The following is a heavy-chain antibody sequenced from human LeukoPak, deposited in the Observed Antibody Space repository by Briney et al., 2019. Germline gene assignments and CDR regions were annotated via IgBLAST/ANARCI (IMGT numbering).Heavy chain of an antibody. CDR1: GFTFSSYA. V-gene: IGHV3-30-3*01. CDR2: ISYDGSNK. D-gene: IGHD3-10*01. Sequence: PGGSLRLSCAASGFTFSSYAMHWVRQAPGKGLEWVAVISYDGSNKYYADSVKGRFTISRDNSKNTLYLQMNSLRAEDTAVYYCARVNKVRGVFDAFDIWGQGTMVTVSS. CDR3: ARVNKVRGVFDAFDI. J-gene: IGHJ3*02.